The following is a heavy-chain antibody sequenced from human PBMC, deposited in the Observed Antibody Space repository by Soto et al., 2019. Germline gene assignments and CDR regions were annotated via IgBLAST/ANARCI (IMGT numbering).Heavy chain of an antibody. CDR2: IYPRDSDT. D-gene: IGHD3-10*01. Sequence: CSGLGVRFTGFWGGWVLQMPGQGLECMGIIYPRDSDTRYNPSFQGQVTISVDESISNAYLQWSSLETSDTAIYYCARTGVSYGLEIWGQRTMVTVSS. J-gene: IGHJ3*02. CDR1: GVRFTGFW. CDR3: ARTGVSYGLEI. V-gene: IGHV5-51*01.